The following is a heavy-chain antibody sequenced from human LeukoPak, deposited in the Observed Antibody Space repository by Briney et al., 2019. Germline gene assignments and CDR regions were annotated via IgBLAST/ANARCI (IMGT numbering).Heavy chain of an antibody. CDR1: GFIFSNYW. Sequence: GGSLRLSXAASGFIFSNYWMSWVRQAPGKGLEWVANIKQDGSEKYYGDSVMGRFTISRDNAKNSLYLQMNSLRAGDTALYYCARLGGETTRFDSWGQGTLVTVSS. J-gene: IGHJ4*02. CDR3: ARLGGETTRFDS. V-gene: IGHV3-7*01. D-gene: IGHD3-16*01. CDR2: IKQDGSEK.